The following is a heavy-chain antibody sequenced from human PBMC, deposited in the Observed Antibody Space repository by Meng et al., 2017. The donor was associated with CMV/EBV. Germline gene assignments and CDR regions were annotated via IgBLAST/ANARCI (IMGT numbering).Heavy chain of an antibody. J-gene: IGHJ5*02. V-gene: IGHV1-2*02. CDR1: GHTFTGYN. Sequence: VYWGPCGAEVKELRASLKVSGQASGHTFTGYNMHRMRQAPGQGLEWMGWINPTSGGTNYAQKFQGRVTMTRDTSISTAYMELSRLRSDDTAVYYCARGPLGEYSNYDAPWGQGTLVTVSS. CDR3: ARGPLGEYSNYDAP. D-gene: IGHD4-11*01. CDR2: INPTSGGT.